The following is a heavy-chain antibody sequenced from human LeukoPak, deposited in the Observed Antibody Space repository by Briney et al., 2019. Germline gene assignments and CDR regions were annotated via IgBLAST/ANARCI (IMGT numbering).Heavy chain of an antibody. CDR2: ISSSSTTI. CDR3: AREVVPAAIRDMDV. CDR1: GFTFSSYS. D-gene: IGHD2-2*02. J-gene: IGHJ6*03. V-gene: IGHV3-48*01. Sequence: GGSLRLSCAASGFTFSSYSMNWVRQAPGKGLEWVSYISSSSTTIDYADSVKGRFTIFRDNAKNSLYLQMNSLRAEDTAAYYCAREVVPAAIRDMDVWGKGTTVTVSS.